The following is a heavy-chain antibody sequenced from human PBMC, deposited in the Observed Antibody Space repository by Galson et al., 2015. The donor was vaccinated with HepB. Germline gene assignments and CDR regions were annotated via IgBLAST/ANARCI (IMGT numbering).Heavy chain of an antibody. V-gene: IGHV3-33*01. CDR2: TWYDGTDK. J-gene: IGHJ4*02. Sequence: SLRLSCAASGFTFSSYGMHWVRQAPGKGLEWVALTWYDGTDKSYADSVRGRFTISRDNSKNTLYLQMTSLRADDTAVYYCATGGFSGSYYGLDYWGQGTLVTVSS. CDR1: GFTFSSYG. D-gene: IGHD1-26*01. CDR3: ATGGFSGSYYGLDY.